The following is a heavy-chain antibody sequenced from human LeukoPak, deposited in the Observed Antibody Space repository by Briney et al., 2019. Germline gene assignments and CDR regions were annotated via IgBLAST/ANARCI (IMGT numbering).Heavy chain of an antibody. CDR1: GGTFSSYA. Sequence: GASVKVSCKASGGTFSSYAISWVRQAPGQGLEWMGGIIPIFGTANYAQKFQGRVTITADESTSTAYMELSSLRSEDTAVYYCASGSQALGYCSSTSCYGLYMDVWGKGTTVTVSS. CDR2: IIPIFGTA. D-gene: IGHD2-2*01. J-gene: IGHJ6*03. CDR3: ASGSQALGYCSSTSCYGLYMDV. V-gene: IGHV1-69*13.